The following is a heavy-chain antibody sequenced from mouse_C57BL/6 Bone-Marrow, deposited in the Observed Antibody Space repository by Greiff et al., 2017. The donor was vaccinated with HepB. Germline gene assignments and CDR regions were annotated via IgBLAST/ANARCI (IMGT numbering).Heavy chain of an antibody. CDR2: VSNGGGST. Sequence: EVHLVESGGGLVQPGGSLKLSCAASGFTFSDYSMYWVRQTPEKRLAWVAYVSNGGGSTSYPGTVKGRCTISRDNAKNTRYLQMIRLKSEDTAMYYCARQGYYGNPVFLGDYWGQGTSVTVSS. CDR1: GFTFSDYS. J-gene: IGHJ4*01. V-gene: IGHV5-12*01. CDR3: ARQGYYGNPVFLGDY. D-gene: IGHD2-1*01.